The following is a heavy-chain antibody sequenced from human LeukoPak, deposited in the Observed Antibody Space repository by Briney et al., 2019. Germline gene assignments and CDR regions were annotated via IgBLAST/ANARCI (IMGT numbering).Heavy chain of an antibody. CDR2: INPNSGGT. D-gene: IGHD1/OR15-1a*01. CDR3: ARGIRTNWYFDL. Sequence: ASVKVSCKASGYTFTDYYMQRVRQAPGQGLEWMGWINPNSGGTDYAQKFQGRVTMTRDTSLSTTYMELTRLRSDDTAVYYCARGIRTNWYFDLWGRGTLVTVSS. CDR1: GYTFTDYY. J-gene: IGHJ2*01. V-gene: IGHV1-2*02.